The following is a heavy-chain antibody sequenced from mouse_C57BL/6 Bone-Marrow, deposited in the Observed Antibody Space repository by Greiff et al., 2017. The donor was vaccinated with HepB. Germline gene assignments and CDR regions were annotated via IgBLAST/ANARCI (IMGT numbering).Heavy chain of an antibody. Sequence: VQLQHSGAELVRPGASVTLSCKASGYTFTDYEMHWVKQTPVHGLEWIGAIYPETGGTAYNQKFKGKAILTADKSSSTAYMELRSLTSEDSAVYYCTREGLRQGFAYWGQGTLVTVSA. V-gene: IGHV1-15*01. CDR1: GYTFTDYE. CDR2: IYPETGGT. D-gene: IGHD2-4*01. J-gene: IGHJ3*01. CDR3: TREGLRQGFAY.